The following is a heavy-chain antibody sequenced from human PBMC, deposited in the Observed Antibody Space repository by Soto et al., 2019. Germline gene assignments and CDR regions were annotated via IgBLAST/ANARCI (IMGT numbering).Heavy chain of an antibody. CDR1: VDSISTYY. Sequence: PSETLSLTCTVSVDSISTYYWSWIRRPPGKGLEWIGYIYNSGSTHSNPSLQSRVTIPVDTSKNQFSLKLSSVTAADTAIYYCARARITMVREVIKYNMDVWGQGTTVT. CDR2: IYNSGST. J-gene: IGHJ6*02. CDR3: ARARITMVREVIKYNMDV. D-gene: IGHD3-10*01. V-gene: IGHV4-59*01.